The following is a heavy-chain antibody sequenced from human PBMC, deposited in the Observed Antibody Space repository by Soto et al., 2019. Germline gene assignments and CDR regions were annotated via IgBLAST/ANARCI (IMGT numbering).Heavy chain of an antibody. Sequence: XVSLRLSFAASGFIFGDYEMNWVRQAPGKGLEWIAHISFSGSTIYYADSVKGRFSISRDNSNNFLYLQLSGLRADDSAVYYCTRGAGFFYGVDVWGLGTTVTVSS. J-gene: IGHJ6*02. D-gene: IGHD3-10*01. V-gene: IGHV3-48*03. CDR3: TRGAGFFYGVDV. CDR2: ISFSGSTI. CDR1: GFIFGDYE.